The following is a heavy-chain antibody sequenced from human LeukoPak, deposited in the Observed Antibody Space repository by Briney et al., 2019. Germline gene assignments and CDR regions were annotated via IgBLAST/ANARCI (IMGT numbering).Heavy chain of an antibody. V-gene: IGHV3-74*01. CDR3: ARDPSAVAGNFDY. CDR2: IDSDGSIT. CDR1: GFTFSNFW. J-gene: IGHJ4*02. Sequence: GGSLRLSCAASGFTFSNFWMHWVRQAPGKGLVWVSRIDSDGSITDYADSVKGRFTISRDNAKNTLYLQMNSLRAEDTAVYYCARDPSAVAGNFDYWGQGTLVTVSS. D-gene: IGHD6-19*01.